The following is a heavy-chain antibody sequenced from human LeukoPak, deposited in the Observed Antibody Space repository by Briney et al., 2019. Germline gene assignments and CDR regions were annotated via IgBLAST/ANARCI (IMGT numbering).Heavy chain of an antibody. D-gene: IGHD2-2*01. J-gene: IGHJ5*02. CDR1: GYSFTNYW. Sequence: GGSLQISCQGSGYSFTNYWIAWVRQMPGKGLEWMGIIYPGDSDTRYSPSFQGQVTISADNSISTAYLQWSSLKASDTAMYYCARSCCSSTSSFDGFDPWGQGTLVTVSS. V-gene: IGHV5-51*01. CDR3: ARSCCSSTSSFDGFDP. CDR2: IYPGDSDT.